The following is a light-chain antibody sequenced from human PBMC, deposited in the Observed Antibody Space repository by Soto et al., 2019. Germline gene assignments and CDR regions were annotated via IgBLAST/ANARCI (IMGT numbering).Light chain of an antibody. CDR2: GAS. Sequence: EIVLTQSPGTLSLSPGERAPLSCRASQSVSSNYLAWYQQKPGQAPRLLIYGASSRATGIPDRFSGSGSGTDFTLTISSLQSEDFAVYFCQQYNIWPQTFGQGTKVDIK. V-gene: IGKV3-20*01. J-gene: IGKJ1*01. CDR3: QQYNIWPQT. CDR1: QSVSSNY.